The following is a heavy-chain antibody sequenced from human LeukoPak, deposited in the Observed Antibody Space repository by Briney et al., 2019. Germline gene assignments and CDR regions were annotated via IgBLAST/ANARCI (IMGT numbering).Heavy chain of an antibody. CDR2: INHSGST. CDR3: ARGHYYYYYGMDV. V-gene: IGHV4-34*01. CDR1: GGSFSGYY. J-gene: IGHJ6*02. Sequence: SETLSLTCAVYGGSFSGYYWSWIRQPPGKGLEWIGEINHSGSTNYNPSLKSRVTISVDTSKNQFSLKLSSVTAADTAVYYCARGHYYYYYGMDVWGQGTTVIVSS.